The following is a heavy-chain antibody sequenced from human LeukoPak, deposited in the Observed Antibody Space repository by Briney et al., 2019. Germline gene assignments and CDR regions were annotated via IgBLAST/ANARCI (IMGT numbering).Heavy chain of an antibody. D-gene: IGHD6-19*01. Sequence: SETLSLTCTVSCGSISSYYWSWIRQPPGKGLEWIGEINHSGSTNYNPSLKSRVTISVDTSKNQFSLKLTSVTGADTAVYYCAGERGEEYSSGWYKRNYFDNWGQGIRVTVSS. CDR1: CGSISSYY. CDR2: INHSGST. V-gene: IGHV4-34*01. CDR3: AGERGEEYSSGWYKRNYFDN. J-gene: IGHJ4*02.